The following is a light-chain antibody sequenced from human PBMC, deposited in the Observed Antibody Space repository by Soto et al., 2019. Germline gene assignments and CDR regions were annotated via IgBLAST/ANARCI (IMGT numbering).Light chain of an antibody. Sequence: EIVLTQSPGTLSLSPGERATLSCRASQSISSSYVAWYQQKPGQAPRLLIYAASSRATGIPDRFSGGGSGTDFTLTISRLEPEDFAVYYCQQYGSSPRVTFGGGTKVEI. CDR1: QSISSSY. V-gene: IGKV3-20*01. CDR3: QQYGSSPRVT. J-gene: IGKJ4*01. CDR2: AAS.